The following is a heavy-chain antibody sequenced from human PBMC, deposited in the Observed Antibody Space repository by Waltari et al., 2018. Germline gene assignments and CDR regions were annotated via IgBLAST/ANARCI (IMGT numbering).Heavy chain of an antibody. Sequence: EVQLVESGGTSVQPGGALSLSFAASGCTYFHYFISWVRQAPGKGLEWISASSDGGVYTYYADSVKGRFTISRDSSKNTIYLQMNSLRVEDTALYYCAKGFEDLLPFDHWGQGTLVTVST. J-gene: IGHJ4*02. D-gene: IGHD2-21*01. CDR3: AKGFEDLLPFDH. CDR1: GCTYFHYF. CDR2: SSDGGVYT. V-gene: IGHV3-23*04.